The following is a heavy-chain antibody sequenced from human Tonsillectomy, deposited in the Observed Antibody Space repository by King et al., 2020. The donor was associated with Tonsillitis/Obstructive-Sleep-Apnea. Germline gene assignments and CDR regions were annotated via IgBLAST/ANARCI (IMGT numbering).Heavy chain of an antibody. CDR2: ISYDGNNK. Sequence: VQLVESGGGVVQPGRSLRLSCAASGFTFSSYGMHWVRQAPGKGLEWVAVISYDGNNKYYADSVKGRFTISRDNSKNTLYLQMNNLRDEDTAVYFCAKDGPTPHSYYGMDVWGPGTTVTVSS. CDR1: GFTFSSYG. J-gene: IGHJ6*02. V-gene: IGHV3-30*18. CDR3: AKDGPTPHSYYGMDV.